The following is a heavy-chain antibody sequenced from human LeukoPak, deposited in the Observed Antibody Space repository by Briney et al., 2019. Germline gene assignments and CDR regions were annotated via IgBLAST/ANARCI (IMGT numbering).Heavy chain of an antibody. Sequence: SETLSLTCTVSGYSISSGYYWGWIRQPPGKGLEWIGSIYHSGSTYYNPSLKSRVTISVDTSKNQFSLKLSSVTAADTAVYYCASFDYYDSSGYSFGIWGQGTMVAVSS. CDR3: ASFDYYDSSGYSFGI. CDR2: IYHSGST. D-gene: IGHD3-22*01. CDR1: GYSISSGYY. J-gene: IGHJ3*02. V-gene: IGHV4-38-2*02.